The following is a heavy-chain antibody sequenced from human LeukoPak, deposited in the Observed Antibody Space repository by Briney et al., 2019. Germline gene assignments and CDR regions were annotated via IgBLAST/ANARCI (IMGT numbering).Heavy chain of an antibody. CDR1: GFTVSSNY. D-gene: IGHD3-22*01. V-gene: IGHV3-66*02. Sequence: GGSLRLSCAASGFTVSSNYMSWVRQAPGKGLEWVSVIYSGGSTYYADSVKGRFTISRDNSKNTLYLQMNGLRAEDTAVYYCARGFTMIVVVPKRGAFDIWGQGTMVTVSS. CDR3: ARGFTMIVVVPKRGAFDI. J-gene: IGHJ3*02. CDR2: IYSGGST.